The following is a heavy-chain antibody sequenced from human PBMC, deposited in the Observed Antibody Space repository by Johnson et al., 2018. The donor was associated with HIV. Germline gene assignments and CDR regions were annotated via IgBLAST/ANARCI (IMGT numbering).Heavy chain of an antibody. D-gene: IGHD6-19*01. CDR3: ARRRQGSASYSDAFDI. CDR1: GFTFSSYD. J-gene: IGHJ3*02. V-gene: IGHV3-13*01. Sequence: VQLVESGGGLVQPGGSLRLSCAASGFTFSSYDMHWVRQVTGKGLEWVSAIGSGGETYYPGSVKGRFTVSRENANLFLQMNSLRAEDTAVYYCARRRQGSASYSDAFDIWGQGTLVIVSS. CDR2: IGSGGET.